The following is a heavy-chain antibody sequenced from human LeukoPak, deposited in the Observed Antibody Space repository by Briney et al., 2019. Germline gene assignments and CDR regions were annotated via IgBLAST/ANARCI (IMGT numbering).Heavy chain of an antibody. CDR1: GGTFSSYA. CDR3: AREPSSWYYFDY. D-gene: IGHD6-13*01. J-gene: IGHJ4*02. CDR2: IIPIFGTA. V-gene: IGHV1-69*06. Sequence: ASVKVSCKASGGTFSSYAISWVRQAPGQGLEWMGGIIPIFGTANYAQKFQGRVTITADKSTSTAYMELSSLRSEDTAVYYCAREPSSWYYFDYWGQGTLVTVSS.